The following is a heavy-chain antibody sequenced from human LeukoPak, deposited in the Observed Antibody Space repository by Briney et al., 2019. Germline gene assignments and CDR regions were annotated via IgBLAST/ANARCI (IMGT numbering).Heavy chain of an antibody. CDR3: AKDYGSGTHRYYFDY. J-gene: IGHJ4*02. CDR1: GFTFSSYA. CDR2: ISYDGSNK. V-gene: IGHV3-30-3*01. D-gene: IGHD3-10*01. Sequence: GGSLRLSCAASGFTFSSYAMHWVRQAPGKGLEWVAVISYDGSNKYYADSVEGRFTISRDNSKNTLYLQMNSLRAEDTAVYYCAKDYGSGTHRYYFDYWGQGTLVTVSS.